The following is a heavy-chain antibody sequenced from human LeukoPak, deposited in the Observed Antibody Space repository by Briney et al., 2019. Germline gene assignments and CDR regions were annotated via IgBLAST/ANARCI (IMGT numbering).Heavy chain of an antibody. J-gene: IGHJ5*02. D-gene: IGHD3-10*01. Sequence: SETLSLTCTVSGYSISSGDYSWSWIRQPSGKALEWTGYIFHTGNSYYNPSLRSRITISVDRSRNEFSLRLTSVTDADTAVYYCARELWFVNAPGSWLDPWGQGILVTVSS. CDR2: IFHTGNS. CDR3: ARELWFVNAPGSWLDP. CDR1: GYSISSGDYS. V-gene: IGHV4-30-2*01.